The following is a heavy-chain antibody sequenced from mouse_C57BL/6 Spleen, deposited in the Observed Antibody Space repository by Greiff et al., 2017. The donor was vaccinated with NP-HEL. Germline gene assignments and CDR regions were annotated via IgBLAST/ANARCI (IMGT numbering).Heavy chain of an antibody. CDR1: GYTFTDYY. D-gene: IGHD2-3*01. J-gene: IGHJ3*01. CDR2: INPNNGGT. Sequence: VQLQQSGPELVKPGASVKISCKASGYTFTDYYMNWVKQSHGKSLEWIGDINPNNGGTSYNQKFKGKATLTVDKSSSTAYMELRSLTSEDSAVYYCARYHGYSAWFAYWGQGTLVTVSA. V-gene: IGHV1-26*01. CDR3: ARYHGYSAWFAY.